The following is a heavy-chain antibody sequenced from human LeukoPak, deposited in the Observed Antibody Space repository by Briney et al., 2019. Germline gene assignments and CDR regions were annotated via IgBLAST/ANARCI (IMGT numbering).Heavy chain of an antibody. D-gene: IGHD4/OR15-4a*01. Sequence: ASVKVSCKASGYTFTGYYMYWVRQAPGQGLEWMGWINPNSGGTNYAQKIQGWVTMTRDTSISTAYMELSRLRSDDTAVYYCARVMGLRNAFDIWGQGTMVTVSS. J-gene: IGHJ3*02. CDR1: GYTFTGYY. CDR3: ARVMGLRNAFDI. V-gene: IGHV1-2*04. CDR2: INPNSGGT.